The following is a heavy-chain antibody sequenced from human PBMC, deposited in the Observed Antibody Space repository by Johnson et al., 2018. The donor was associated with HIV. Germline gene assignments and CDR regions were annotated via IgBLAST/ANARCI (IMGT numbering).Heavy chain of an antibody. V-gene: IGHV3-30*14. CDR3: GRVGEGNNKNAFDI. CDR2: ISYDGSNK. J-gene: IGHJ3*02. CDR1: GFTFSSYA. D-gene: IGHD3-16*01. Sequence: QVQLVESGGGVVQPGRSLSLSCAASGFTFSSYAMNWVRQAPAKGLEWVAVISYDGSNKYYADSVKGRFTIPRDNSKNTLYLQMGSLRAEDMAVYYCGRVGEGNNKNAFDIWGQGTMVTVSS.